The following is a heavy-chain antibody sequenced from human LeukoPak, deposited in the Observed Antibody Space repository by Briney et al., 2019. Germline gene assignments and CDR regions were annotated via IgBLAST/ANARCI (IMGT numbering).Heavy chain of an antibody. CDR2: TRNKANSYST. J-gene: IGHJ4*02. D-gene: IGHD1-1*01. CDR3: ARVKLERREFDY. V-gene: IGHV3-72*01. CDR1: GFTFSDHY. Sequence: GGSLRLSCAASGFTFSDHYMDWVRQAPGKGLEWVGRTRNKANSYSTEYAASVKGRFTISRDGSKNSLYLQMNSLKTGDTAVYYCARVKLERREFDYWGQGTLVTVSS.